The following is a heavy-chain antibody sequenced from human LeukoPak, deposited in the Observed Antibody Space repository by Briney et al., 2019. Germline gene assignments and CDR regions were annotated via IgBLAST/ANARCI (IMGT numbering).Heavy chain of an antibody. V-gene: IGHV3-21*04. CDR3: ARAPVTSCRGAFCYPFDL. D-gene: IGHD2-21*01. J-gene: IGHJ4*02. CDR2: IGSSSSDI. CDR1: GFTFRSYC. Sequence: GGSLRLSCVASGFTFRSYCMNWVRQAPGKGLEWVSSIGSSSSDIHYADSVRGRFTIYRDNFRNTLYLQMNRLRVEDAALYYCARAPVTSCRGAFCYPFDLWGQGVLVTVSS.